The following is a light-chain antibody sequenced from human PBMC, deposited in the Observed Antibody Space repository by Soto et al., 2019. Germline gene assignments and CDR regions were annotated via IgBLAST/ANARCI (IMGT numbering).Light chain of an antibody. Sequence: DIQMAQSPSTLSANAGDRVSISCRASQTISIWLAWYQQKPGKAPNLLIYQASTLATGVPSRFSGSGSGTAVTLTISGLHPDDFATYYCQQYDNYPLTFGGGTKVEI. V-gene: IGKV1-5*03. CDR2: QAS. J-gene: IGKJ4*01. CDR1: QTISIW. CDR3: QQYDNYPLT.